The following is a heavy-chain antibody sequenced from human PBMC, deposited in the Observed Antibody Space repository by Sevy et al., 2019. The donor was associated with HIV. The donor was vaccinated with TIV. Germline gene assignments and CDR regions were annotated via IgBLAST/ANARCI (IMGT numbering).Heavy chain of an antibody. CDR2: VCTTGTT. V-gene: IGHV4-4*07. D-gene: IGHD2-15*01. Sequence: SETLSLTCTVSSGSISSYYWSWIRQPAGKGLEWIGRVCTTGTTNYNPSLKSRVTRSVDTSKNQLSLKLNSVTAADTAEYFCARHLVVGESEGDVAWDIWGQGTMVTVSS. CDR3: ARHLVVGESEGDVAWDI. CDR1: SGSISSYY. J-gene: IGHJ3*02.